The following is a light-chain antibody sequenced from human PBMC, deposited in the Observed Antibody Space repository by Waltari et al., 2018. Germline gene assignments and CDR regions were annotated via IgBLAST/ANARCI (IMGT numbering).Light chain of an antibody. Sequence: SFELTQPTSVSVSPGQTASITCSGEKLGDKHVCWYQQKPGQSPVAVIYQDNRRPSGIPERFSGSNSGNTATLTISGTQAMDEADYFCQAWDTTTGVFGGGTKLTVL. V-gene: IGLV3-1*01. CDR2: QDN. CDR1: KLGDKH. J-gene: IGLJ2*01. CDR3: QAWDTTTGV.